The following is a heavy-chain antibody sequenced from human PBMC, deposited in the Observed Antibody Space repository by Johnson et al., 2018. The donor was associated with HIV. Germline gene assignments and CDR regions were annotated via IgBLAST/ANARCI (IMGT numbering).Heavy chain of an antibody. CDR1: GFTFSSYA. CDR2: ISYDGSNK. CDR3: AKVGGATILRDAFDI. J-gene: IGHJ3*02. Sequence: QMLLVESGGGVVQPGRSLRLSCAASGFTFSSYAMHWVRQAPGKGLEWVAVISYDGSNKYYADSVKGRFTISRDNSKNTLYLQMNSLRAEDTAVYYCAKVGGATILRDAFDIWGQGTMVTVSS. D-gene: IGHD1-26*01. V-gene: IGHV3-30*04.